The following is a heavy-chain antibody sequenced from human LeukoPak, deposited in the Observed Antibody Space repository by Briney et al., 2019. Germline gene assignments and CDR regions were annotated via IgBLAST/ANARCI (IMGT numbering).Heavy chain of an antibody. D-gene: IGHD1-26*01. CDR1: GGSISSYY. Sequence: SETLSLTCTVSGGSISSYYWSWIRQPPGKGLEWIGYIYYSGSTKYNPSLKSRVTISVDTSKNQFSLKLSSVTAADTAVYYCATSTSGGSYSIDYWGQGTLVTVSS. CDR3: ATSTSGGSYSIDY. CDR2: IYYSGST. V-gene: IGHV4-59*08. J-gene: IGHJ4*02.